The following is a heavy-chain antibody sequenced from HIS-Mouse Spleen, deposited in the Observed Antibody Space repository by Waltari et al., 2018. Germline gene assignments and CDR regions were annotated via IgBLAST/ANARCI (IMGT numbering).Heavy chain of an antibody. CDR3: AREIPYSSSWYDWYFDL. D-gene: IGHD6-13*01. CDR1: GGSISRTSYY. J-gene: IGHJ2*01. V-gene: IGHV4-39*07. CDR2: IYYSGST. Sequence: QLQLPESGPGLVKPSETLSLTCTVSGGSISRTSYYWVWIRQPPGKGLEWIGGIYYSGSTYYNPSLKSRVTISVDTSKNQFSLKLSSVTAADTAVYYCAREIPYSSSWYDWYFDLWGRGTLVTVSS.